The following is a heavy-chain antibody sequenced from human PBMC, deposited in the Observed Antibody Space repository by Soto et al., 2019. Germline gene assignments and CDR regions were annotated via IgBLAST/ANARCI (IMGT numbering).Heavy chain of an antibody. J-gene: IGHJ5*02. CDR1: GGSISSGGYY. Sequence: QVQLQESGPGLVKPSQTLSLTCTVSGGSISSGGYYWSWIRQHPGTGLEWIGDIYYSGSTYYNPSLKCRVTISVDTSKNQFSLKLSSVTAADTAVYYCARDRGITKVRGVHNWFDPWGQGSLVTVSS. CDR3: ARDRGITKVRGVHNWFDP. V-gene: IGHV4-31*03. D-gene: IGHD3-10*01. CDR2: IYYSGST.